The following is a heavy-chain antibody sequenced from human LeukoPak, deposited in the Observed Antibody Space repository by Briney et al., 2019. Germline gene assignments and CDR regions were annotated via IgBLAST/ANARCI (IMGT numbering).Heavy chain of an antibody. J-gene: IGHJ3*02. CDR2: IYTTGST. CDR3: ARGGLISLANTPLGAFDI. Sequence: PSETLSLTCTVSGGSISSGFYHWNWIRQPAGKGLEWIGRIYTTGSTNYNPSLKSRVTISVDTSKNQFSLQLNSVTPEDTAMYYCARGGLISLANTPLGAFDIWGQGTMVSVSS. V-gene: IGHV4-61*02. CDR1: GGSISSGFYH. D-gene: IGHD3/OR15-3a*01.